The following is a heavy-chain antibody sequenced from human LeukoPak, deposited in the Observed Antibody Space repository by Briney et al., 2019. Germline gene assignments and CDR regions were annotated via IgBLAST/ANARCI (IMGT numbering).Heavy chain of an antibody. V-gene: IGHV1-18*01. D-gene: IGHD3-3*01. CDR1: GYTFTSYG. CDR3: ARDRDTIFGVVIVPSDY. CDR2: ISAYNGST. J-gene: IGHJ4*02. Sequence: ASVKVSCKASGYTFTSYGISWVRQAPGQGLEWMGWISAYNGSTNYAQKLQGRVTMTTDTSTSTAYMELRSLRSDDTAVYYCARDRDTIFGVVIVPSDYWGQGTLVTVSS.